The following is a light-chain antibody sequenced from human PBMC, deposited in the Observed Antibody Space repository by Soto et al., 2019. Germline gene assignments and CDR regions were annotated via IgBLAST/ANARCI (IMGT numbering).Light chain of an antibody. V-gene: IGLV2-14*01. CDR1: SSDIGGYKY. CDR2: DVN. Sequence: QSALTQPASVSGSPGQSITISCTGTSSDIGGYKYVSWYQQHPGNVPQLMIYDVNNRPSGVSNRFSGSKSGTTASLTISGLQAEDEADYYCTSYTTRSTLVVFGGGTKLTVL. J-gene: IGLJ2*01. CDR3: TSYTTRSTLVV.